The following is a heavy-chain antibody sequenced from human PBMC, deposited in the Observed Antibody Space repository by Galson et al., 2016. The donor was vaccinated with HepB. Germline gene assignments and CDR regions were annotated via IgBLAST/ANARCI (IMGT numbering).Heavy chain of an antibody. V-gene: IGHV3-33*06. CDR2: IWYDGSNK. CDR1: GFTFNTYG. D-gene: IGHD2/OR15-2a*01. J-gene: IGHJ6*02. CDR3: AKVIGRDAYYYYGMDV. Sequence: SLRLSCAASGFTFNTYGMHWVRQAPGKVLEWVAVIWYDGSNKYYADSVKGRFTISRDNSKNTLYLQMNGLRAEDTAVYYCAKVIGRDAYYYYGMDVWGQGTTVTVSS.